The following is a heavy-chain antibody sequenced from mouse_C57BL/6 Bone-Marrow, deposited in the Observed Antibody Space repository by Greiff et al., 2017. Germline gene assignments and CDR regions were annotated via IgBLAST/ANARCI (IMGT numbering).Heavy chain of an antibody. D-gene: IGHD4-1*01. CDR2: ISSGSSTI. Sequence: EVMLVESGGGLVKPGGSLKLSCAASGFTFSDYGMHWVRQAPEKGLEWVAYISSGSSTIYYADTVTGRFTISRDNAKKTLCLQMSSLRSEDTAMYYCARRLGRYFDYWGQGTTLTVSS. V-gene: IGHV5-17*01. CDR3: ARRLGRYFDY. CDR1: GFTFSDYG. J-gene: IGHJ2*01.